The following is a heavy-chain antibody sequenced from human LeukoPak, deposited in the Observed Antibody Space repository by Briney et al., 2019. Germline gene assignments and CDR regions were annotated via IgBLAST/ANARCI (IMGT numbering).Heavy chain of an antibody. V-gene: IGHV4-31*03. D-gene: IGHD3-3*01. Sequence: SETLSLNCTASGGSISSGGYYWSWIRQHPGKGLEWIGYIYYSGSTYYNPSLKSRVTISVDTSKNQFSLKLSSVTAADTAVYYCARARPHYDFWSGYGGYMDVWGKGTTVTVSS. J-gene: IGHJ6*03. CDR1: GGSISSGGYY. CDR3: ARARPHYDFWSGYGGYMDV. CDR2: IYYSGST.